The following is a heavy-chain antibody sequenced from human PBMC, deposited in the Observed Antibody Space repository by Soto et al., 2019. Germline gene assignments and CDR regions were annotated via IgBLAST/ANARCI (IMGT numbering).Heavy chain of an antibody. Sequence: GGSLRLSCAASGFTFSSYGMHWVRQAPGKGLEWVAVISYDGSNNYYADSVKGRFTTSRDNSKNTLYLQMSSLRAEDTAVYYCARTPGYPPQYSDYWGQGTLVTVSS. V-gene: IGHV3-30*03. D-gene: IGHD5-12*01. CDR1: GFTFSSYG. J-gene: IGHJ4*02. CDR3: ARTPGYPPQYSDY. CDR2: ISYDGSNN.